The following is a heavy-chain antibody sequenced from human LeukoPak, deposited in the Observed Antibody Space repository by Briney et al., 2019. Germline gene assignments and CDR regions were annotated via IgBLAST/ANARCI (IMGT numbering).Heavy chain of an antibody. V-gene: IGHV4-34*01. D-gene: IGHD4-17*01. CDR1: GGSFSGYY. CDR2: INHSGST. J-gene: IGHJ4*02. Sequence: SETLSLTCAVYGGSFSGYYWSWIRQPPGKGLEWIGEINHSGSTNYNPSLKSRVTISVDTSKNQFSLKLSSVTAADTAVYYCARGYGYGDYFWGPSHPYYFDYWGQGTLVTVP. CDR3: ARGYGYGDYFWGPSHPYYFDY.